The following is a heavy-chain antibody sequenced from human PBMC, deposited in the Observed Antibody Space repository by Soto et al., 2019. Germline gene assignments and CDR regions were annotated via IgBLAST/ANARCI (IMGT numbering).Heavy chain of an antibody. CDR1: GFTFSSYG. CDR2: IWYDGSNK. Sequence: GGSLRLSCAASGFTFSSYGMHWVRQAPGKGLEWVAVIWYDGSNKYYADSVKGRFTISRDNSKNTLYLQMNSLRAEDQAVYYWARDAGELLRGDAFDIGGQGKMVTVSS. CDR3: ARDAGELLRGDAFDI. V-gene: IGHV3-33*01. D-gene: IGHD1-26*01. J-gene: IGHJ3*02.